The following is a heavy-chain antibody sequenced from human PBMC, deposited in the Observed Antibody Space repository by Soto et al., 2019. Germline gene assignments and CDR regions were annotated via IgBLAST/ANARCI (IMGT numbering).Heavy chain of an antibody. Sequence: EVQLVESGGGVVRPGGSLRLSCAASGFTFDDYGMSWVRQAPGKGLEWVSGINWNGGSTGYADSVKGRFTISRDNAKNSLYLQMNSLRAEDTALYYCARDYYDSSGYYFPPEWKNWYFDLWGRGTLVTVSS. CDR3: ARDYYDSSGYYFPPEWKNWYFDL. V-gene: IGHV3-20*04. D-gene: IGHD3-22*01. CDR1: GFTFDDYG. J-gene: IGHJ2*01. CDR2: INWNGGST.